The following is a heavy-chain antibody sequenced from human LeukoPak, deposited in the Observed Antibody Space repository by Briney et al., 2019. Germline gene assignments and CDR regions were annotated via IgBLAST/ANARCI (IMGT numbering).Heavy chain of an antibody. CDR3: ASALWESSH. CDR2: VDHSFGGT. J-gene: IGHJ4*02. D-gene: IGHD3-16*01. V-gene: IGHV3-23*01. Sequence: GGSLRLSCAASGFTFSSFAMSWVRLAPGKRLEWVSTVDHSFGGTHYADSVKGRFTISRDNSKNTLYLQMNSLRAEDTAVYFCASALWESSHWGQGTLVTVSS. CDR1: GFTFSSFA.